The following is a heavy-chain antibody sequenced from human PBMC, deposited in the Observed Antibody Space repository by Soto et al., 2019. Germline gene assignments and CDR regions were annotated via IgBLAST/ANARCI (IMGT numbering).Heavy chain of an antibody. D-gene: IGHD3-10*01. CDR2: IKSKTDDGTT. CDR1: GFTFSNAW. J-gene: IGHJ4*02. V-gene: IGHV3-15*01. Sequence: GGSLRLSCAASGFTFSNAWMSWVRQAPGKGLQWVGRIKSKTDDGTTDYAAPVKGRFTISRDDSKNTLYLQMNSLRTEDTALYYCITDYTMIRGVISYSDYWGQGALVTVSS. CDR3: ITDYTMIRGVISYSDY.